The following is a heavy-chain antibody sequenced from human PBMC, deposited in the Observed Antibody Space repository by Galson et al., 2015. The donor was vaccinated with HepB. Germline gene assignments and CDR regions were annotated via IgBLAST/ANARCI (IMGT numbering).Heavy chain of an antibody. Sequence: SLRLSCAASGLTYSDSSMTWVRQAPGQGLEWVSVVSGSGVNTFYADSVKGRFTVSRDTSKNIFYLQMKSLRADDTALYYCAKGIWGFAMFDALDIWGQGTMVTVSS. V-gene: IGHV3-23*01. CDR2: VSGSGVNT. CDR1: GLTYSDSS. D-gene: IGHD3-16*01. J-gene: IGHJ3*02. CDR3: AKGIWGFAMFDALDI.